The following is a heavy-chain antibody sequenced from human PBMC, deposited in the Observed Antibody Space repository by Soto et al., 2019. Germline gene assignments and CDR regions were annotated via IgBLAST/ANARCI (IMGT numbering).Heavy chain of an antibody. V-gene: IGHV3-64D*06. J-gene: IGHJ4*02. CDR3: VKSLFTFGGVIALFDY. CDR1: GFTFSSYA. Sequence: GGSLRLSCSASGFTFSSYAMHWVRQAPWKGLEYVSAISSNGGSTYYADSVKGRFTISRDNSKNTLYLQMSSLRAEDTAVYYCVKSLFTFGGVIALFDYWGQGTLVTVSS. CDR2: ISSNGGST. D-gene: IGHD3-16*02.